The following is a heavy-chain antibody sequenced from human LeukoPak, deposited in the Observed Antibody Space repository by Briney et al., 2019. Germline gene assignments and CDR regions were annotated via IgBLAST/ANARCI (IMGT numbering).Heavy chain of an antibody. J-gene: IGHJ4*02. CDR1: GYTFTGYY. Sequence: ASVKVSCKASGYTFTGYYIHWVRQAPGQGLEWMGWINPNSGGTNYAQKFQGRVTMTRDTSISTAYMELSRLRSEDTAGYYCARGGGYGDYVSDFDYWGQGTLVTVSS. V-gene: IGHV1-2*02. CDR2: INPNSGGT. CDR3: ARGGGYGDYVSDFDY. D-gene: IGHD4-17*01.